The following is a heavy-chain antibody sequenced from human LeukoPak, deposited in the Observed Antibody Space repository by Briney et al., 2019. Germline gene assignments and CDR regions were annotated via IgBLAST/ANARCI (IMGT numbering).Heavy chain of an antibody. CDR2: ISYDGSNK. V-gene: IGHV3-30-3*01. CDR1: GFTFSSYA. CDR3: ARETGITDYYGMDV. D-gene: IGHD1-14*01. J-gene: IGHJ6*02. Sequence: PGGSLRLSCAASGFTFSSYAMHWVRQAPSKGLEWVAVISYDGSNKYYADSVKGRFTISRDNSKNTLYLQMNSLRAEDTAVYYCARETGITDYYGMDVWGQGTTVTVSS.